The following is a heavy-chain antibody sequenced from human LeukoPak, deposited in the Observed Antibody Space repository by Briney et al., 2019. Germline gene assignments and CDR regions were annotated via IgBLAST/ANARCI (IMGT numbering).Heavy chain of an antibody. CDR1: GYTSTSYD. D-gene: IGHD3-10*01. J-gene: IGHJ3*02. V-gene: IGHV1-8*01. CDR3: ATGEFGDNAFDI. CDR2: MNPNSGNT. Sequence: ASVKVSCKASGYTSTSYDINWVRQATGQGLEWMGWMNPNSGNTGYAQKFQGRVTMTRNTSISTAYMELSSLRSEDTAVYYCATGEFGDNAFDIWGQGTMVTVSS.